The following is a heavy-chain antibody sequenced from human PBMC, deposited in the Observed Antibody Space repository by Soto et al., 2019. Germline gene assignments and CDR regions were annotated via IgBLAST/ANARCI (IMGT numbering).Heavy chain of an antibody. Sequence: PGESLKISCKGSVYSFTSYWISWVRQMPGKGLEWMGRIDPSDSYTNYSPSFQGHVTISADKSISTAYLQWSSLKASDTAMYYCARRGTHYDSSGYFYYYYGMDVWGQGTTVTAP. D-gene: IGHD3-22*01. CDR1: VYSFTSYW. CDR3: ARRGTHYDSSGYFYYYYGMDV. V-gene: IGHV5-10-1*01. CDR2: IDPSDSYT. J-gene: IGHJ6*02.